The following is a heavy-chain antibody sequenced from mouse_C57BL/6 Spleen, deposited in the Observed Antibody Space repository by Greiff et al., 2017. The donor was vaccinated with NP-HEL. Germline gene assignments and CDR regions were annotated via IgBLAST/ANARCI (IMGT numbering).Heavy chain of an antibody. V-gene: IGHV1-80*01. CDR3: ASGSSSYAMDY. J-gene: IGHJ4*01. Sequence: VQLQQSGAELVKPGASVKISCKASGYAFSSYWMNWVKQRPGKGLEWIGQIYPGDGDTNYNGKFKGKATLTADKSSSTAYMQRSSLTSEDSAVYFCASGSSSYAMDYWGQGTSVTVSS. D-gene: IGHD1-1*01. CDR2: IYPGDGDT. CDR1: GYAFSSYW.